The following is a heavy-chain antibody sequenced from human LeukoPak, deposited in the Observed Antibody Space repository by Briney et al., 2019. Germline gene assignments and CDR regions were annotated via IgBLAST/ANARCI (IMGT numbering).Heavy chain of an antibody. J-gene: IGHJ6*04. V-gene: IGHV5-10-1*01. CDR2: IDPSDSYT. D-gene: IGHD3-22*01. CDR1: GYTFTSYW. CDR3: ARIGYGWDSVALNYYAMDV. Sequence: GESLRISCKGSGYTFTSYWIIWVRQMPGKGLEWMGRIDPSDSYTNYSPSFEGHVTISADKSISTAYLQWSSLEASDTAMYYCARIGYGWDSVALNYYAMDVWGKGTTVTVSS.